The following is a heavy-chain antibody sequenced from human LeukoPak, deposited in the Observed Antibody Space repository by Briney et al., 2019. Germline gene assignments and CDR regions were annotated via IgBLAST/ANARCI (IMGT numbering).Heavy chain of an antibody. V-gene: IGHV1-46*01. CDR1: GYTFTSYY. Sequence: ASVKVSCKASGYTFTSYYMHWVRQAPGQGLEWMGIINPSGGSTSYAQKFQGRVTMTRDTSKSTVYMELRSLRSEDTAVYYCARDSAYCGGDCYSTFDYWGQGTLVTVSS. CDR2: INPSGGST. D-gene: IGHD2-21*02. J-gene: IGHJ4*02. CDR3: ARDSAYCGGDCYSTFDY.